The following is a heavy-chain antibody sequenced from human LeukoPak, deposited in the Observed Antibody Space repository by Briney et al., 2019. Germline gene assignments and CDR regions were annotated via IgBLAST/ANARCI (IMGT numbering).Heavy chain of an antibody. J-gene: IGHJ4*02. Sequence: GGSLRLSCAASGFTFDDYAMHWVRQAPGKGLEWVSGISWNSGSIGYADSVKGRFTISRDNAKNSLYLQMNSPRAEDTAVYYCARDIYYDSSGYYGSVYWGQGTLVTVSS. CDR2: ISWNSGSI. CDR1: GFTFDDYA. D-gene: IGHD3-22*01. CDR3: ARDIYYDSSGYYGSVY. V-gene: IGHV3-9*01.